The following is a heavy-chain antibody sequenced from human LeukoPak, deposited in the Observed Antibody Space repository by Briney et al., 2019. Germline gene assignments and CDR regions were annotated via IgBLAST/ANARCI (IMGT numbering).Heavy chain of an antibody. D-gene: IGHD6-6*01. CDR1: GFTFSSYG. CDR3: AVMGGEHLVLDY. CDR2: IWYDGSNK. J-gene: IGHJ4*02. Sequence: PGRSLRLSCAASGFTFSSYGMHWVRQAPGKGLEGVAVIWYDGSNKYYADSVKGRFTISRDNSKNTLYLQMNSLRAEDTAVYYCAVMGGEHLVLDYWGQGTLVTVSS. V-gene: IGHV3-33*08.